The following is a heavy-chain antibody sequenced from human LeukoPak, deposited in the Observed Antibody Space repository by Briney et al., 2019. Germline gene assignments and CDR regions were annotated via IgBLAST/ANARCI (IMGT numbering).Heavy chain of an antibody. D-gene: IGHD6-19*01. V-gene: IGHV3-23*01. CDR2: ISGSGGST. J-gene: IGHJ4*02. CDR1: GFTFSSYA. CDR3: AKGPAVAVRSYFDY. Sequence: PGGSLRLSCAASGFTFSSYAMSWVRQAPGKGLEWVSAISGSGGSTYYADSVKGRFTICRDNSKNTLYLQMNSLRAEDTAVYYCAKGPAVAVRSYFDYWGQGTLVTVSS.